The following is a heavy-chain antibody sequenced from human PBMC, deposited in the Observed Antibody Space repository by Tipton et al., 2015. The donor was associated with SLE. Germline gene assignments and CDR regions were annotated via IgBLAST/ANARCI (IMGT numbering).Heavy chain of an antibody. V-gene: IGHV4-30-2*01. Sequence: TLSLTCAVSGGSISSGGYSRSWIRQPPGKGLEWIGYIYHSGSTYYNPSLKSRVTISVDTSKNQFSLKLSSVTAADTAVYYCARALMYYYDSSGYSVDYWGQGTLVTVSS. CDR2: IYHSGST. J-gene: IGHJ4*02. D-gene: IGHD3-22*01. CDR3: ARALMYYYDSSGYSVDY. CDR1: GGSISSGGYS.